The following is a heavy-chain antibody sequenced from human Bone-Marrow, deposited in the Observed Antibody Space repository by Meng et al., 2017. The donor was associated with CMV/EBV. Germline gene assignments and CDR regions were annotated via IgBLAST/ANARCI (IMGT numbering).Heavy chain of an antibody. CDR1: GFTFSSYG. D-gene: IGHD1-26*01. CDR2: ISYDGSNK. J-gene: IGHJ4*02. CDR3: AKCPFPEWELPDY. Sequence: AASGFTFSSYGMHWVRQAPGKGLEWVAVISYDGSNKYYADSVKGRFTISRDNSKNTLYLQMNSLRAEDTAVYYCAKCPFPEWELPDYWGQGTLVTVSS. V-gene: IGHV3-30*18.